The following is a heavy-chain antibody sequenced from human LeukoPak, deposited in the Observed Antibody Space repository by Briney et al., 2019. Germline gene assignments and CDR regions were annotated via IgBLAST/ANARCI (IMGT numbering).Heavy chain of an antibody. CDR3: ARGPIVVVIAVFDP. D-gene: IGHD3-22*01. V-gene: IGHV3-21*01. J-gene: IGHJ5*02. CDR1: GFTFSSYS. Sequence: GGSLRLSWAASGFTFSSYSMNWVPQAPGKGLEWVSSISSSSSYIYYADSVKGRFTISRDNAKNSLYLQMNSLRAEDTAVYYCARGPIVVVIAVFDPWGQGTLVTVSS. CDR2: ISSSSSYI.